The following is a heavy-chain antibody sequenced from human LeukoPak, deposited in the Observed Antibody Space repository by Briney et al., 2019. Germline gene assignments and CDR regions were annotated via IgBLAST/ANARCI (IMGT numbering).Heavy chain of an antibody. CDR2: IKSDGSST. CDR1: GFTFSSYW. CDR3: ARVKGYDSSGPFDS. Sequence: PGGSLRLSCAASGFTFSSYWMHWVRQAPGKGLVWVSRIKSDGSSTTYADSVKGRFTISRDNAKNTLYLQMNSLRVEDTAVYYCARVKGYDSSGPFDSWGQGTLVTVSS. J-gene: IGHJ4*02. D-gene: IGHD3-22*01. V-gene: IGHV3-74*01.